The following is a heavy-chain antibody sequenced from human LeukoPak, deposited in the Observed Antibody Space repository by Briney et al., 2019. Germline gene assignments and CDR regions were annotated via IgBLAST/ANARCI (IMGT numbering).Heavy chain of an antibody. CDR3: ARDVDLDY. J-gene: IGHJ4*02. D-gene: IGHD5-12*01. V-gene: IGHV3-48*04. CDR2: ISSSGRTI. CDR1: RFTFSSYS. Sequence: GGSLRLSCAASRFTFSSYSMNWVRQAPGKGLEWVSYISSSGRTIYYADSVKGRFTISRDNAKKSLYLQMNSLRAEDTAVYYCARDVDLDYWGQGTLVTVSS.